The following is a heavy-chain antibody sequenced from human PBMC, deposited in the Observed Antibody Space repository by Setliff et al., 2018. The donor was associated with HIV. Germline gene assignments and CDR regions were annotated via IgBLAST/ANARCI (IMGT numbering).Heavy chain of an antibody. D-gene: IGHD3-22*01. CDR3: ARVMGGYYDSSQYMDV. Sequence: PSETLSLTCTVSGASITSHYWSWIRQPPGKGLEWIGEINHSGSTNYNPSLKSRVTISLDKSKNQFSLKLSSVTAADTAVYYCARVMGGYYDSSQYMDVWGKGTTVTVSS. CDR1: GASITSHY. CDR2: INHSGST. J-gene: IGHJ6*03. V-gene: IGHV4-34*01.